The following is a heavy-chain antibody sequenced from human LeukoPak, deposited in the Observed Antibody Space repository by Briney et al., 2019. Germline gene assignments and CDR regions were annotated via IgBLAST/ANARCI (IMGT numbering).Heavy chain of an antibody. J-gene: IGHJ4*02. V-gene: IGHV1-2*02. D-gene: IGHD3-3*01. CDR3: ARVDSDFEGGPFDY. Sequence: ASVKVSCKASGYTFTGYYMHWVRQAPGQGLEWMGWINPNSGGTNYAQKFQGRVTMTRDTSISTAYMELSRLRSDDTAVYYCARVDSDFEGGPFDYWGQGTLVTVSS. CDR2: INPNSGGT. CDR1: GYTFTGYY.